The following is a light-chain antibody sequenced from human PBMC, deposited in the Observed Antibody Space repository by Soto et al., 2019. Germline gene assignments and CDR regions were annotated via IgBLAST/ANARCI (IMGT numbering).Light chain of an antibody. CDR1: QSVLNSSNEKNY. V-gene: IGKV4-1*01. CDR3: QQYYSTPFT. Sequence: DIVMTQSPDSLAVSLGERATINCKSSQSVLNSSNEKNYLAWYQQKPRQPPKLLIYWASTRESGVPDRFSGSGSGTDFTLTISSLQAEDVAVYYCQQYYSTPFTFGPGTKVDVK. J-gene: IGKJ3*01. CDR2: WAS.